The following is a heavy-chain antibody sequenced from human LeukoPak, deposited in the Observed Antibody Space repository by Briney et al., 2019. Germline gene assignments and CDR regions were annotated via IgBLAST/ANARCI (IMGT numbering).Heavy chain of an antibody. J-gene: IGHJ4*02. CDR3: ARFETSTVRGDEY. D-gene: IGHD3-10*02. CDR2: ISSISTYI. CDR1: GFIFSSYS. Sequence: GGSLRLSCAASGFIFSSYSMNWVRQAPGKALEWVSYISSISTYILYADSVKGRFTISRDNAKNSLYLQMDSLGAEDTAVYYCARFETSTVRGDEYWGQGTLVVVFS. V-gene: IGHV3-21*01.